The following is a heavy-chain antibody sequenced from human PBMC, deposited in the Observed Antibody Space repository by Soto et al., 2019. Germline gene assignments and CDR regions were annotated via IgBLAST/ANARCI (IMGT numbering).Heavy chain of an antibody. J-gene: IGHJ5*02. CDR2: IIPIFGTA. V-gene: IGHV1-69*06. D-gene: IGHD5-12*01. Sequence: VASVKVSCKASGGTFSSYAISWVRQAPGQGLEWMGGIIPIFGTANYAQKFQGRVTITADKSTSTAYMELSSLRSEDTAVYYCARSRGDMVAPSNWFDPWGQGTLVTVSS. CDR3: ARSRGDMVAPSNWFDP. CDR1: GGTFSSYA.